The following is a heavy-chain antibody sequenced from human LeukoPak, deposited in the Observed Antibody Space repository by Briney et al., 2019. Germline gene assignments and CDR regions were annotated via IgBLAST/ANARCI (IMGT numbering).Heavy chain of an antibody. CDR1: GFTVSSNY. D-gene: IGHD3-10*01. J-gene: IGHJ6*03. CDR3: ARRLKRMLRGVIRGSSDYYSHYYMDV. Sequence: PGGSLRLSCAASGFTVSSNYMSWVRQAPGKGLEWVSVIYSGGSTYYADSVKGRFTISRDNAKNSLYLQMNSLRAEDTAVYYCARRLKRMLRGVIRGSSDYYSHYYMDVWGKGTTVTISS. V-gene: IGHV3-66*04. CDR2: IYSGGST.